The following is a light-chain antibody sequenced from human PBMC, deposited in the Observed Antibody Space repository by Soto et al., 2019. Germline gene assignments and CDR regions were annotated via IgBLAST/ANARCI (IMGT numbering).Light chain of an antibody. J-gene: IGKJ1*01. CDR1: QSVSIY. V-gene: IGKV3-11*01. CDR3: QQYNNWPPWT. CDR2: DAS. Sequence: EIVLTQSPATLSLSPVERANLSCSASQSVSIYLAWYQQKPGQAPRLLIYDASNRATGIPARFSGSGSGTDITLTISGLEPEDFAVYYCQQYNNWPPWTCGQGTKGDIK.